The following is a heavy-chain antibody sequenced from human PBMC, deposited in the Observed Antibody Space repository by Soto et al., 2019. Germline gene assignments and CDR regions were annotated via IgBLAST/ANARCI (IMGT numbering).Heavy chain of an antibody. J-gene: IGHJ4*02. Sequence: SETLSLTCTVSGGSISSGDYYWSWIRQPPGKGLEWIGYIYYSGSTYYNPSLKSRVTISVDTSKNQFSLKLSSVTAADTAVYYCARGMRGSYSKPFDYWGQGTLVTVSS. D-gene: IGHD1-26*01. V-gene: IGHV4-30-4*01. CDR3: ARGMRGSYSKPFDY. CDR1: GGSISSGDYY. CDR2: IYYSGST.